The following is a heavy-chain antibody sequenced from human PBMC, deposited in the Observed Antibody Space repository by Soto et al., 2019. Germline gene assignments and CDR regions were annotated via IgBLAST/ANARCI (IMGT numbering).Heavy chain of an antibody. CDR3: ARTRSFTLGFYYDGMDV. J-gene: IGHJ6*02. D-gene: IGHD6-6*01. Sequence: PXESLKISGQGFGYSFSGCGVGWVRQMPGQDLEWMVIIYPSDSDTKYSPSFQGQVTIAADKSLRTAYLQWTSLKASDTALYVCARTRSFTLGFYYDGMDVWGQGTTVTVSS. CDR1: GYSFSGCG. CDR2: IYPSDSDT. V-gene: IGHV5-51*01.